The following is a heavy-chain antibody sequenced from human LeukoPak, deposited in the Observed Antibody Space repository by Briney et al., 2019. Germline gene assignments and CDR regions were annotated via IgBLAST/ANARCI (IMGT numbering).Heavy chain of an antibody. CDR3: ARGVDWLSLIES. Sequence: PSETLSLTCTVSGGPISSSGYYWGWIRQPPGKGLQWIGSIYYSGSTNYNPSLKSRVAISRDTSKNQFSLKLSSVTAADTAVYYCARGVDWLSLIESWGQGTLVTVSS. CDR2: IYYSGST. CDR1: GGPISSSGYY. V-gene: IGHV4-39*07. D-gene: IGHD3-9*01. J-gene: IGHJ4*02.